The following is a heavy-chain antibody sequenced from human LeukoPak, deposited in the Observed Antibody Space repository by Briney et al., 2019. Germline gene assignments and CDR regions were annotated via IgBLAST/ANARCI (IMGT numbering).Heavy chain of an antibody. Sequence: ASVKVSCKASGYTFAIYGISWVRQAPGQGLEWTGWISSDNGYTNYAQKFQGRVTMTTDTSTNTAYMELRSLRSDDTAVYYCARAGSGRYYYYMDVWGKGTTVTVSS. CDR1: GYTFAIYG. CDR2: ISSDNGYT. CDR3: ARAGSGRYYYYMDV. D-gene: IGHD3-10*01. V-gene: IGHV1-18*04. J-gene: IGHJ6*03.